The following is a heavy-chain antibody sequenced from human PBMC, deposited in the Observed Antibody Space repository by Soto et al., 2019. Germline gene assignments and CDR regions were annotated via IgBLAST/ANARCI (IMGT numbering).Heavy chain of an antibody. CDR2: ISAYNGNT. J-gene: IGHJ5*02. CDR3: ARDYTRVAAAGTKYNWFDP. CDR1: GYAFTGYG. D-gene: IGHD6-13*01. V-gene: IGHV1-18*01. Sequence: ASVKVSCKAAGYAFTGYGISWGRHAPGQGLEWMGWISAYNGNTNYAQKLQGRVTMTTDTSTSTAYMELRSLRSDDTAVYYCARDYTRVAAAGTKYNWFDPWGQGTLVTVSS.